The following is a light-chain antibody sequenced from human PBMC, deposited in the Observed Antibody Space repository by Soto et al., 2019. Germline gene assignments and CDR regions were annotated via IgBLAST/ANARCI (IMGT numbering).Light chain of an antibody. V-gene: IGKV1-33*01. CDR1: QNINNY. CDR2: DAS. J-gene: IGKJ1*01. CDR3: QQYGTSPWT. Sequence: DIQMTQSPSSLSASVGDRVTITCQASQNINNYLNWYQQKPGRAPKLLIYDASNLEAGVPSRFSGSGSGTDFTLTISRMEPEDFAVYYCQQYGTSPWTFGPGTKV.